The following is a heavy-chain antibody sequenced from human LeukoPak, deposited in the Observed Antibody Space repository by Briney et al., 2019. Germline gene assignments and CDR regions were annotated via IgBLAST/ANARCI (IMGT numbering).Heavy chain of an antibody. CDR2: IIPIFGTA. Sequence: ASVKVPCKASGGTFSSYAISWVRQAPGQGLEWMGGIIPIFGTANYAQKFQGRVTITADESTSTAYMELSSLRSEDTAVYYCARKAVAGYYFDYWGQGTLVTVSS. CDR1: GGTFSSYA. V-gene: IGHV1-69*13. CDR3: ARKAVAGYYFDY. J-gene: IGHJ4*02. D-gene: IGHD6-19*01.